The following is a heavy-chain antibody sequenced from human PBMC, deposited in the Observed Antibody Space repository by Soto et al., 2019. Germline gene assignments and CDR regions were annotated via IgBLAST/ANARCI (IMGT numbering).Heavy chain of an antibody. Sequence: QVQLQESGPGLVKPSETLSLTCTVSGGSISSYYWSWIRQPPGKGLEWIGYIYYSGSTNYNPSLKGRVTISVDTSKNHFTLKLSSVTAADTAVYYCARFHLYFDLWGRGTMVTVSS. CDR3: ARFHLYFDL. CDR2: IYYSGST. CDR1: GGSISSYY. V-gene: IGHV4-59*08. J-gene: IGHJ2*01.